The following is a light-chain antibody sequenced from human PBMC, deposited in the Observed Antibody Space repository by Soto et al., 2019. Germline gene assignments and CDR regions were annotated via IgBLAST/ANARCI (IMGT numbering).Light chain of an antibody. CDR1: GSDVGGYSY. V-gene: IGLV2-14*03. Sequence: QSVLTQPASVSGSPGQSITISCTGTGSDVGGYSYVSWYQHHPGKAPQLMIYDVSYRPSGVSDRFSGSKFGNTASLTISGLQPEDEADYYCSSYTSGSTLYVFGSGTKVTVL. CDR2: DVS. CDR3: SSYTSGSTLYV. J-gene: IGLJ1*01.